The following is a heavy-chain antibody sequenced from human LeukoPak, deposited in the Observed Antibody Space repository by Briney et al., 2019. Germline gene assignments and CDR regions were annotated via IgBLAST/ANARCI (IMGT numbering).Heavy chain of an antibody. CDR3: ARDRSTTGTGWGMDV. V-gene: IGHV1-2*04. CDR1: GYTFAGYY. CDR2: INPNSGGT. Sequence: GASVKVSCKASGYTFAGYYMHWVRQAPGQGLEWMGWINPNSGGTNYAQKFQGWVTVTRDTSISTAYMELSRLRSDDTAVYYCARDRSTTGTGWGMDVWGKGTTVTVSS. J-gene: IGHJ6*04. D-gene: IGHD1-1*01.